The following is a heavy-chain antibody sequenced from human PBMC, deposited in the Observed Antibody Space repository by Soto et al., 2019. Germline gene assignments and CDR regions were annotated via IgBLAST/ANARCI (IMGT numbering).Heavy chain of an antibody. CDR1: GGSISSYY. V-gene: IGHV4-59*01. Sequence: SETLSLTCTVSGGSISSYYWSWIRQPPGKGLEWIGYIYYSGSTNYNPSLKSRVTISVDTSKNQFSLKLSSVTAADTAVYYCARFYSSFYFDYWGQGTLVTVSS. J-gene: IGHJ4*02. D-gene: IGHD5-18*01. CDR2: IYYSGST. CDR3: ARFYSSFYFDY.